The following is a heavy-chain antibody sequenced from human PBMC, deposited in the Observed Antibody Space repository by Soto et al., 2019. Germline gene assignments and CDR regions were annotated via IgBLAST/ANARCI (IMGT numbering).Heavy chain of an antibody. V-gene: IGHV4-4*07. CDR1: GDSFSNYY. CDR2: IYPTGST. D-gene: IGHD2-2*01. J-gene: IGHJ5*02. CDR3: ATGRSEVVPGAMDT. Sequence: SETLSLTCTVSGDSFSNYYCDWVRKSAGKGLEWIGRIYPTGSTTYDPSLKSRLTMSVDTSKNQFSLRLTSMTAADTAVYYCATGRSEVVPGAMDTWGQGTRVTVSS.